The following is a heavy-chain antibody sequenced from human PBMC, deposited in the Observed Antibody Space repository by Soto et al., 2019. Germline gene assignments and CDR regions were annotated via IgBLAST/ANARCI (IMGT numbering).Heavy chain of an antibody. Sequence: GGSLRLSCAASGFTFSSYGMHWVRQAPGKGLEWVAVISYDGSNKYYADSVKGRFTISRDNSKNTLHLQMNSLRAEDTAVYYCAKDKAYCSSTSCYIPYYGMDVWGQGTTVTVSS. CDR2: ISYDGSNK. V-gene: IGHV3-30*18. D-gene: IGHD2-2*02. J-gene: IGHJ6*02. CDR1: GFTFSSYG. CDR3: AKDKAYCSSTSCYIPYYGMDV.